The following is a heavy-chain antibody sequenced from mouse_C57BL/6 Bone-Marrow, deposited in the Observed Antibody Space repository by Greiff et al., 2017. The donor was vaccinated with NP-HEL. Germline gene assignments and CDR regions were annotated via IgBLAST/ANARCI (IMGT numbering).Heavy chain of an antibody. D-gene: IGHD1-1*01. CDR1: GYTFTSYG. V-gene: IGHV1-81*01. Sequence: QVQLQQSGAELARPGASVKLSCKASGYTFTSYGISWVKQRTGQGLEWIGEIYPRSGNTYYNEKFKGKATLTADKSSSTAYMELRSLTSEDSAVYFCAVYYYGNMDYWGQGTSVTVSS. CDR3: AVYYYGNMDY. CDR2: IYPRSGNT. J-gene: IGHJ4*01.